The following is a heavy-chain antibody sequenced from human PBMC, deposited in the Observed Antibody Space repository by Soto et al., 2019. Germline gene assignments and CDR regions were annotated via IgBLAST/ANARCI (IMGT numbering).Heavy chain of an antibody. CDR1: GFTFSSYA. V-gene: IGHV3-30-3*01. Sequence: GGSLRLSCAASGFTFSSYAMHWVRQAPGKGLEWVAVISYDGSNKYYADSVKGRFTISRDNSKNTLYLQMNSLRAEDTAVYYCARALGDTAMVRPFDYWGQGTLVTVSS. CDR2: ISYDGSNK. J-gene: IGHJ4*02. D-gene: IGHD5-18*01. CDR3: ARALGDTAMVRPFDY.